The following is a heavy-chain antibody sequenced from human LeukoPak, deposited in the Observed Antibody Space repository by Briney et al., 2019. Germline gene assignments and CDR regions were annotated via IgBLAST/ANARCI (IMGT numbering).Heavy chain of an antibody. CDR3: ARVQGYDDDSFVGFSSPDDAFAI. Sequence: GASVKVSCKASGFTFTNYNMHWVRQAPGQGLEWLGWINPNSGDTNYAQRFQGRVTMARDASISTVYMGLTRLISDDTAVYYCARVQGYDDDSFVGFSSPDDAFAIWGQGTLVTVSS. CDR2: INPNSGDT. D-gene: IGHD3-3*01. CDR1: GFTFTNYN. J-gene: IGHJ3*02. V-gene: IGHV1-2*02.